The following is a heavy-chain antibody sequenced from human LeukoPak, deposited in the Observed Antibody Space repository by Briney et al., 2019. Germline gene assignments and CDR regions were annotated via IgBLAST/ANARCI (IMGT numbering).Heavy chain of an antibody. J-gene: IGHJ3*02. V-gene: IGHV5-51*01. CDR1: GYSFTSNW. CDR2: IYAGDSDT. CDR3: ARRAPGQALDI. Sequence: GESLKISCKGSGYSFTSNWIGWVRQMPGKGLEWMGIIYAGDSDTRYSPPFQGQVTISADKSINSAYLQWSSLKASDTAMYYCARRAPGQALDIWGQGTMVTVSS.